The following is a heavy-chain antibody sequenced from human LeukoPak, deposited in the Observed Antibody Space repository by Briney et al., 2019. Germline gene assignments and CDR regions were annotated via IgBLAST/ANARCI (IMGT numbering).Heavy chain of an antibody. J-gene: IGHJ4*02. V-gene: IGHV4-39*07. CDR1: GGSISSSSYY. CDR2: IYYSGST. D-gene: IGHD3-9*01. CDR3: LLNYDILTGYYTDY. Sequence: PSETLSLTCTVSGGSISSSSYYWGWIRQPPGKGLEWIGSIYYSGSTNYNPSLKSRVTISVDTSKNQFSLKLSSVTAADTAVYYCLLNYDILTGYYTDYWGQGTLVTVSS.